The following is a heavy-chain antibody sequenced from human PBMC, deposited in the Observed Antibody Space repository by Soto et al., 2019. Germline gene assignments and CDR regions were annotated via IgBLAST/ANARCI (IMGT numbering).Heavy chain of an antibody. CDR3: ANNYDILTGYLYYFDY. V-gene: IGHV3-23*01. J-gene: IGHJ4*02. CDR1: GFTFSSYA. Sequence: EVQLLESGGGLVQPGGTLRLSCAASGFTFSSYAMSWVRQAPGKGLEWVSAISGSGGSTYYADSVKGRFTISRDNSKNTLYLQMNSLRAEDTAVYYCANNYDILTGYLYYFDYWGQGTLVTVSS. D-gene: IGHD3-9*01. CDR2: ISGSGGST.